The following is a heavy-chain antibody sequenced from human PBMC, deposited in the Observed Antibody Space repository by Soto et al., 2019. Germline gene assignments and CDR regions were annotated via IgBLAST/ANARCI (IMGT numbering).Heavy chain of an antibody. CDR2: IYYSGST. CDR1: GGSISSSSYY. J-gene: IGHJ4*02. D-gene: IGHD2-15*01. V-gene: IGHV4-39*01. CDR3: ARHTPAISISDH. Sequence: QLQLQESGPGLVKPSETLSLTCTVSGGSISSSSYYWGWIRQPPGKGLEWIGSIYYSGSTYYNPSLKSRVTISVDTSKHQFSLKLSAVTAADTAVYYCARHTPAISISDHWGQGTLVTVSS.